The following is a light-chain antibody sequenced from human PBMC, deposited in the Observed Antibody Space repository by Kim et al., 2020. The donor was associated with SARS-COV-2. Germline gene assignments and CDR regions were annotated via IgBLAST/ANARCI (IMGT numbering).Light chain of an antibody. CDR3: QVWASGSEHYV. CDR2: YDS. Sequence: PGQAATMTCGGNKIGSKSVHWYQQKQGQAPVVVIYYDSDRHSGTPERFPGSNSGNTDTLTISRVEAGDEEDDYCQVWASGSEHYVFGTGTKVTVL. CDR1: KIGSKS. V-gene: IGLV3-21*01. J-gene: IGLJ1*01.